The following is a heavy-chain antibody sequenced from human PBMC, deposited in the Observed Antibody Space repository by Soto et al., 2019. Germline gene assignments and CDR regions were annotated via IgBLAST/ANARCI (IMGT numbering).Heavy chain of an antibody. CDR3: AKDRQIYDF. D-gene: IGHD3-3*01. Sequence: GGSLRLSCAASGFTFSTYAMTWVRQAPGKGLEWVSSITGTGGSTFYADSVKVRFTISRDNSKNTLYLQMNSLRAEDTAVYYCAKDRQIYDFCGQGTLVTGSS. J-gene: IGHJ4*02. CDR2: ITGTGGST. CDR1: GFTFSTYA. V-gene: IGHV3-23*01.